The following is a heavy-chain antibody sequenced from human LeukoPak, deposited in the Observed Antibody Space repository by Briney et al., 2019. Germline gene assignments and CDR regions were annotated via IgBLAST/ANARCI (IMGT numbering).Heavy chain of an antibody. CDR3: ARAYDYVWGSYYFDY. V-gene: IGHV1-69*05. J-gene: IGHJ4*02. Sequence: ASVKVSCKASGGTFSSYAISWVRQAPGQGLEWMGGIIPIFGTANYAQKFQGRVTITTDESTSTAYMELSSLRSEDTAVYYCARAYDYVWGSYYFDYWGQGTLVTVSS. D-gene: IGHD3-16*01. CDR1: GGTFSSYA. CDR2: IIPIFGTA.